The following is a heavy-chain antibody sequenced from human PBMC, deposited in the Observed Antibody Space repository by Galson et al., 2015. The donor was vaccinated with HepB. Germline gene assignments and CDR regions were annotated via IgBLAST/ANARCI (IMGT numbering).Heavy chain of an antibody. Sequence: SLRLSCAASGFTFSSYGMHWVRQAPGKGLEWVAFIRYDGSNKYYADSVKGRFTISRDNSKNTLYLQMNSLRAEDTAVYYCAKAKRYYYGSGSPPYYGMDVWGQGTTVTVSS. D-gene: IGHD3-10*01. J-gene: IGHJ6*02. CDR2: IRYDGSNK. V-gene: IGHV3-30*02. CDR1: GFTFSSYG. CDR3: AKAKRYYYGSGSPPYYGMDV.